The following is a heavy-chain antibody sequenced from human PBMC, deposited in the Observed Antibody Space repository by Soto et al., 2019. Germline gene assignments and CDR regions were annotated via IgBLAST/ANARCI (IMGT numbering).Heavy chain of an antibody. V-gene: IGHV3-30-3*01. D-gene: IGHD3-16*02. Sequence: GGSLRLSCAASGFTFSSYAMHWVRQAPGKGLEWVAVISYDGSNKYYADSVKGRFTISRDNSKNTLYLQMNSLRAEDTAVYYCARGGVYDYVWGSYRYPLGGMDVWGPGTTVTVSS. CDR2: ISYDGSNK. CDR1: GFTFSSYA. CDR3: ARGGVYDYVWGSYRYPLGGMDV. J-gene: IGHJ6*02.